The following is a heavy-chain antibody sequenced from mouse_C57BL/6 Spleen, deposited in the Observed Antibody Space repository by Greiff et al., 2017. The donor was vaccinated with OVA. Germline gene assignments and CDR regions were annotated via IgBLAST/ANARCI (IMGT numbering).Heavy chain of an antibody. J-gene: IGHJ2*01. V-gene: IGHV1-61*01. CDR3: ARVGDCYGSSFDY. CDR2: IYPSDSDT. Sequence: VQLQQPGAELVRPGSSVKLSCKASGYTFTSYWMDWVKQRPGQGLEWIGNIYPSDSDTHYNQKFKDKATLTVDKSSSTAYMQLSSLTSEASAVYYCARVGDCYGSSFDYWGKGTTLTVSS. CDR1: GYTFTSYW. D-gene: IGHD1-1*01.